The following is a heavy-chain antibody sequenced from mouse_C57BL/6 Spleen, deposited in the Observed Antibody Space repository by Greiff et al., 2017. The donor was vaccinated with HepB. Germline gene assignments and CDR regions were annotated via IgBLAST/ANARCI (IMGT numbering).Heavy chain of an antibody. J-gene: IGHJ3*01. CDR3: ARGGVSPGGSFAY. V-gene: IGHV1-55*01. D-gene: IGHD3-1*01. Sequence: QVQLQQPGAELVKPGASVKMSCKASGYTFTSYWITWVKQRPGQGLEWIGEIYPGSGSTKYNEKFKSKATLTVDKSSSTAYMQLSSLPSEDSAVYYCARGGVSPGGSFAYWGQGTLVTVSA. CDR1: GYTFTSYW. CDR2: IYPGSGST.